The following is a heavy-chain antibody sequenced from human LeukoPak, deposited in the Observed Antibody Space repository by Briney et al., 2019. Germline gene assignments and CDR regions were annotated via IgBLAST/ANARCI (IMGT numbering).Heavy chain of an antibody. D-gene: IGHD3-10*01. CDR1: GFTFSNYT. CDR2: ISYDGSNK. J-gene: IGHJ4*02. V-gene: IGHV3-30*04. Sequence: GGSLRLSCAASGFTFSNYTMNWVRQAPGKGLEWVAVISYDGSNKYYADPVKGRFTISRDNSKNTLYLQMNSLRAEDTAVYYCAKCVWFGETSPLGYWGQGALVTVSS. CDR3: AKCVWFGETSPLGY.